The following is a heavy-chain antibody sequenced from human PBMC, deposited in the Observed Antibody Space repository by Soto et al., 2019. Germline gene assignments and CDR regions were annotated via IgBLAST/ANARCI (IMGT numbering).Heavy chain of an antibody. D-gene: IGHD3-10*01. J-gene: IGHJ6*02. Sequence: SETLSLTCSVSGDSISRNGYFWTWIRQHPGKGLEWIGYIYYDGRSYYTPSLKSRVIISVDTSKNQFSLNLTAVTAADTAVYYCARGTMLRGPGYYYGMDVWGPGTKSTVSS. CDR3: ARGTMLRGPGYYYGMDV. V-gene: IGHV4-31*03. CDR1: GDSISRNGYF. CDR2: IYYDGRS.